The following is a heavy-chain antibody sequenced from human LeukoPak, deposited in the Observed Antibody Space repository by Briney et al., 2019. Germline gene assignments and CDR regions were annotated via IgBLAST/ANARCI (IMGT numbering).Heavy chain of an antibody. CDR1: GGSISSYY. CDR3: ARGYSYGETLDY. Sequence: SETLSLTCTVSGGSISSYYWSWIRQPPGKGLEWIGYIYYSGSTNYNPSLKSRLTISVDTSKNQFSLKLSSVTAADTAVYYCARGYSYGETLDYWGQGTLVTVSS. J-gene: IGHJ4*02. D-gene: IGHD5-18*01. CDR2: IYYSGST. V-gene: IGHV4-59*08.